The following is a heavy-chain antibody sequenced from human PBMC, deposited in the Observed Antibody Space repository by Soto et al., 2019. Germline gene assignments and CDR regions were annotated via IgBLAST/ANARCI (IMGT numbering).Heavy chain of an antibody. CDR3: ARDGLPDDFRSGGYWFDP. CDR1: GFTLSTFA. V-gene: IGHV3-30-3*01. CDR2: ISHDGSNK. J-gene: IGHJ5*02. Sequence: GGSLRLSFAASGFTLSTFALHWVRQAPGKGLEWVALISHDGSNKNYADSVKGRFTISKDNSKNMVYMHMDSLRLEDTAIYYCARDGLPDDFRSGGYWFDPWGQGTLVTVSS. D-gene: IGHD3-3*01.